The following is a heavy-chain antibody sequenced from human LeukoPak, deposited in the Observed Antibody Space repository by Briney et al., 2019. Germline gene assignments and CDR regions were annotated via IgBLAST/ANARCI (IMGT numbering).Heavy chain of an antibody. Sequence: PSQTLSLTCAVSGGSISSGGYSWSWIRQPPGKGLEWIGYIYHSGSTYYNPSLKSRVTISVDRSKNQFSLKLSSVTAADTAVYYCARESLYDSSGYYYDNRFDPWGQGTLVTVSS. V-gene: IGHV4-30-2*01. J-gene: IGHJ5*02. CDR3: ARESLYDSSGYYYDNRFDP. CDR1: GGSISSGGYS. D-gene: IGHD3-22*01. CDR2: IYHSGST.